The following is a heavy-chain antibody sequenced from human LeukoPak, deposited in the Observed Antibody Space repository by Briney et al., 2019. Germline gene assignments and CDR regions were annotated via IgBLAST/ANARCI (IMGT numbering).Heavy chain of an antibody. D-gene: IGHD4-23*01. V-gene: IGHV3-30-3*01. J-gene: IGHJ3*02. CDR3: ARDHSGGNGNDAFDI. Sequence: GGSLRLSCAASGFTFSSYAMHWVRQAPGKGLEWVAVISYDGSNKYYADSVKGRFTISRDNSKNTLYLQMNSLRAEDTAVYYCARDHSGGNGNDAFDIWGQRTMVTVSS. CDR2: ISYDGSNK. CDR1: GFTFSSYA.